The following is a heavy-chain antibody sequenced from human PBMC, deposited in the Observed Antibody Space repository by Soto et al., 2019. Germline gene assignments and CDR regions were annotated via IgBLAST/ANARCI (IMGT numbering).Heavy chain of an antibody. V-gene: IGHV4-39*07. CDR2: IYYSGST. D-gene: IGHD4-17*01. Sequence: PSETLSLTCTVSGGSISSSSYYWGWIRQPPGKGLEWIGSIYYSGSTYYNPSLKSRVTISVDTSKNQFSLKLSSVTAADTAVYYCARVDGDFGGEGYYYYMDVWGKGTTVTVSS. CDR1: GGSISSSSYY. J-gene: IGHJ6*03. CDR3: ARVDGDFGGEGYYYYMDV.